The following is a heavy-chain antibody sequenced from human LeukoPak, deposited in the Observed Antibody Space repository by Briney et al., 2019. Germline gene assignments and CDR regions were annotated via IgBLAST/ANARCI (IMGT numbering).Heavy chain of an antibody. CDR1: GFTFSSYW. CDR3: ARVDCSSTSCYSDYYYYMDV. V-gene: IGHV3-7*01. Sequence: GGSLRLFCAASGFTFSSYWMSWVRQAPGKGLEWVANIKQDGSEKYYVDSVKGRFTISRDNAKNSLYLQMNSLRAEDTAVYYCARVDCSSTSCYSDYYYYMDVWGKGTTVTVSS. CDR2: IKQDGSEK. J-gene: IGHJ6*03. D-gene: IGHD2-2*01.